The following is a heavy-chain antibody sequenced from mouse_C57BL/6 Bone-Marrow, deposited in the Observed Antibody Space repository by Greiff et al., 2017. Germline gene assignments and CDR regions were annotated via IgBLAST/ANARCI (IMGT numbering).Heavy chain of an antibody. V-gene: IGHV1-64*01. Sequence: QVQLKQPGAELVKPGASVKLSCKASGYTFTSYWMHWVKQRPGQGLEWIGMIHPNSGSTNYNEKFKSKATLTVDKSSSTAYMQLSSLTSEDSAVYYCARLVKDFDYWGQGTTLTVSS. CDR2: IHPNSGST. D-gene: IGHD2-2*01. J-gene: IGHJ2*01. CDR1: GYTFTSYW. CDR3: ARLVKDFDY.